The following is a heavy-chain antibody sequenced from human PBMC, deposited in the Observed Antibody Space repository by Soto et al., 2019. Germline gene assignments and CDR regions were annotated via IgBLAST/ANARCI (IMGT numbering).Heavy chain of an antibody. CDR2: IIPIFGTA. CDR3: ALQRNYYDSSGYLDIFDY. V-gene: IGHV1-69*01. J-gene: IGHJ4*02. CDR1: GGTFSSYA. D-gene: IGHD3-22*01. Sequence: SVKFYCKASGGTFSSYAISWVRQAPGQGLEWMGGIIPIFGTANYAQKFQGRVTITADESTSTAYMELSSLRSEDTAVYYCALQRNYYDSSGYLDIFDYWGQGTLVTVSS.